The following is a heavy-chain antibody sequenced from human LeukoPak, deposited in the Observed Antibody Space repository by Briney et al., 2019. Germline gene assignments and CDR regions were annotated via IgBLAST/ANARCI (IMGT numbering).Heavy chain of an antibody. CDR2: IYPGDSDT. CDR1: GYSFTSYW. CDR3: ARHSEGYCSGGSCPTDAFDI. J-gene: IGHJ3*02. Sequence: GESLKISCKGSGYSFTSYWIGWVRQMPGKGLEWMGIIYPGDSDTRYSPSFQGQVTISADKSISTAYLRWSSLKASDTAMYYCARHSEGYCSGGSCPTDAFDIWGQGTMVTVSS. V-gene: IGHV5-51*01. D-gene: IGHD2-15*01.